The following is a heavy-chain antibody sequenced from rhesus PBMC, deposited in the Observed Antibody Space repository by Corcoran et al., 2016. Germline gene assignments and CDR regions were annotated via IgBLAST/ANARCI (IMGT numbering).Heavy chain of an antibody. CDR3: ARDLDTAGTVFDY. D-gene: IGHD5-30*01. CDR1: GGSISSSY. J-gene: IGHJ4*01. Sequence: QVQLQEPGPGLVKPSETLSVTCAVSGGSISSSYWSWIRQAPGKGLEWSGYSYGSSRSTNYNPTLKGRVTLSVDTSKNQLSLKLSSVTTADTAVYYCARDLDTAGTVFDYWGQGVLVTVSS. CDR2: SYGSSRST. V-gene: IGHV4-169*02.